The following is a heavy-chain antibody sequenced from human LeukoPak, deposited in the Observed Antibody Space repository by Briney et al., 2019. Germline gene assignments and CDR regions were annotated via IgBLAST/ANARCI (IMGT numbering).Heavy chain of an antibody. V-gene: IGHV3-7*01. Sequence: GGSLRLSCAASGFTFSTYWMTWVRQAPGKGLEWVANIKEDGSREFYVDSVKGRFTISRDNAKNSLYLQMDSLTAEDTAVYYCARDSPGYGAYVSWGQGTLVSVSS. J-gene: IGHJ1*01. CDR3: ARDSPGYGAYVS. D-gene: IGHD5-12*01. CDR2: IKEDGSRE. CDR1: GFTFSTYW.